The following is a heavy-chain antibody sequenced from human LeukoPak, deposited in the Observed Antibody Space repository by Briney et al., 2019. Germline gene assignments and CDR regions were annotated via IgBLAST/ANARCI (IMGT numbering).Heavy chain of an antibody. J-gene: IGHJ6*04. CDR1: GFIFTNYE. V-gene: IGHV3-48*03. D-gene: IGHD6-13*01. CDR3: ARERVYDYYYYDMDV. CDR2: ISSSGSTI. Sequence: QSGGSLRLSCAASGFIFTNYEMNWVRRAPGKGLEWVSYISSSGSTIYYADSVKGRFTISRDDAKNSLYLQMNSLRVEDTAVYYCARERVYDYYYYDMDVWGKGTTVTVSS.